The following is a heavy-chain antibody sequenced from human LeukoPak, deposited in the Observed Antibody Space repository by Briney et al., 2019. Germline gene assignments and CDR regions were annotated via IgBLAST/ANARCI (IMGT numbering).Heavy chain of an antibody. J-gene: IGHJ4*02. D-gene: IGHD6-6*01. CDR1: GGSFSGYY. V-gene: IGHV4-34*01. Sequence: SETLSLTCAVYGGSFSGYYWSWIRQPPGKGPEWIGEINHSGSTNYNPSLKSRVTISVDTSKNQFSLKLSSVTAADTAVYYCAREQLVRLFDYWGQGTLVTVSS. CDR2: INHSGST. CDR3: AREQLVRLFDY.